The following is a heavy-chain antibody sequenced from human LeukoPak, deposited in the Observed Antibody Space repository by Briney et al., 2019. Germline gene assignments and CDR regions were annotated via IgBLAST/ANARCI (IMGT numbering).Heavy chain of an antibody. D-gene: IGHD2-15*01. CDR1: GFSLSTSGVG. V-gene: IGHV2-5*01. CDR2: IYWNDDQ. J-gene: IGHJ5*02. Sequence: ESGPTLVNPTQTLTLTCTFSGFSLSTSGVGVAWIRQSPGQALEWLAVIYWNDDQRYNPSLKSRLTITKDTSKNQVVLTMTNMDPADTATYHCAHNGLYHWGQGTLVTVSS. CDR3: AHNGLYH.